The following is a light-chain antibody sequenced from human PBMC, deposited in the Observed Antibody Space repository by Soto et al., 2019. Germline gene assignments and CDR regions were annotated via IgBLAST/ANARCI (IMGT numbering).Light chain of an antibody. V-gene: IGLV2-11*01. CDR1: SSDVGAYNY. CDR3: CSYAGSYAL. Sequence: VLTQPRSVSGSPGQSVTISCTGTSSDVGAYNYVSWYQQHPGKVPKVMIFEVSERPSGVPDRFSGSKSGNTASLTISGLQAEDEADYYCCSYAGSYALFGGGTKVTVL. J-gene: IGLJ2*01. CDR2: EVS.